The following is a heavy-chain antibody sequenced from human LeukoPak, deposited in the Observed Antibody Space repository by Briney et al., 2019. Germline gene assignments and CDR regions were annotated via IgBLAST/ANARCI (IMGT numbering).Heavy chain of an antibody. J-gene: IGHJ3*02. CDR2: INHSGST. D-gene: IGHD2-2*01. CDR1: GGSISSSSYY. CDR3: ARSSAYIVVVPAAILRLDAFDI. Sequence: PSETLSLTCTVSGGSISSSSYYWSWIRQPPGKGLEWIGEINHSGSTNYNPSLKSRVTISVDTSKNQFSLKLSSVTAADTAVYYCARSSAYIVVVPAAILRLDAFDIWGQGTMVTVSS. V-gene: IGHV4-39*07.